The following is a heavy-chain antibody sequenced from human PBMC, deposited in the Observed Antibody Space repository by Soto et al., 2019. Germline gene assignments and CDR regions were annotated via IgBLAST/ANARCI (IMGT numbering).Heavy chain of an antibody. CDR1: GGSFSGYY. CDR3: ARGRVDILGVNPFDY. Sequence: PSETLSLTCAVYGGSFSGYYWSWIRQPPGKGLEWIGEINHSGSTNYNPSLKSRVTISVDTSKNQFSLKLSSVTAADTAVYYCARGRVDILGVNPFDYWGQGNLVTVSS. V-gene: IGHV4-34*01. D-gene: IGHD1-26*01. J-gene: IGHJ4*02. CDR2: INHSGST.